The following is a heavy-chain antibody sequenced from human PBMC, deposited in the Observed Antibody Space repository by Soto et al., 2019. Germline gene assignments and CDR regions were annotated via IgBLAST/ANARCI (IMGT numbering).Heavy chain of an antibody. Sequence: SETVSLTCTVSGGAVSGGSYYWSGIRQSPGKGLEWIGYIYNTGTTKYNATIKSRVTISVDTSKNQFSLRLNSVTAADTAVYFCASSPNYVFSGRDPYYNGMEVRGRGTTVSVSS. D-gene: IGHD3-16*01. CDR3: ASSPNYVFSGRDPYYNGMEV. CDR1: GGAVSGGSYY. V-gene: IGHV4-61*01. CDR2: IYNTGTT. J-gene: IGHJ6*02.